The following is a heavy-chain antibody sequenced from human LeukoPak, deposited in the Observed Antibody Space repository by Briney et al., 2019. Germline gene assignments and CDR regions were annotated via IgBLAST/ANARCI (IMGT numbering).Heavy chain of an antibody. CDR1: GFTFSSYP. CDR3: AKRTPPDPSHFDY. CDR2: ILGSGADT. V-gene: IGHV3-23*01. Sequence: GGSLRLSCAASGFTFSSYPMTWVRQAPGKGLEWVSTILGSGADTWYADSVKGRFTISRDNSKNTLYLQMNSLRAEDTATYYCAKRTPPDPSHFDYWGHGTLVTVSS. D-gene: IGHD1-1*01. J-gene: IGHJ4*01.